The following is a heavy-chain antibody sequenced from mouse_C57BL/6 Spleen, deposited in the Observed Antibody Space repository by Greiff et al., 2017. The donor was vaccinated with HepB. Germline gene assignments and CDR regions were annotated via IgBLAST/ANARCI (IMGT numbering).Heavy chain of an antibody. CDR1: GFTFSSYA. D-gene: IGHD1-1*01. J-gene: IGHJ4*01. CDR2: ISSGGDYI. V-gene: IGHV5-9-1*02. CDR3: TRARGATTNYAMDY. Sequence: EVKLVESGEGLVKPGGSLKLSCAASGFTFSSYAMSWVRQTPEKRLEWVAYISSGGDYIYYADTVKGRFTISRDNARNTLYLQMSSLKSEDTAMYYCTRARGATTNYAMDYWGQGTSVTVSS.